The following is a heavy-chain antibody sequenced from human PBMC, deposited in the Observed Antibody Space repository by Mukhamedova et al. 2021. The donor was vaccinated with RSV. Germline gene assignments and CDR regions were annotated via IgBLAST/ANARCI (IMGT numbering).Heavy chain of an antibody. V-gene: IGHV3-23*01. CDR2: SGSSGI. D-gene: IGHD1-26*01. Sequence: SGSSGINAEYMGGRFTISRDNSKNTLYLQMNSLRAEDTAVYYCAGGSYYSGLDYWGQGTLVTVSS. CDR3: AGGSYYSGLDY. J-gene: IGHJ4*02.